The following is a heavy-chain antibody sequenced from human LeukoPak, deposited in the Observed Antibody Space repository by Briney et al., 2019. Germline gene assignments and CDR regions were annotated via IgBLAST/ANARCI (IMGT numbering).Heavy chain of an antibody. CDR3: ARDRSPEGGDYGSGSRAFDI. D-gene: IGHD3-10*01. CDR1: GFTFSSYE. J-gene: IGHJ3*02. V-gene: IGHV3-48*03. CDR2: ISSNGSTI. Sequence: GGSLRLSCAASGFTFSSYEMNWVRQAPGKGLEWVSYISSNGSTIYYADSVKGRFTISRDNAKNSLYLQMNSLRAEDTAVYYCARDRSPEGGDYGSGSRAFDIWGQGKMVTVSS.